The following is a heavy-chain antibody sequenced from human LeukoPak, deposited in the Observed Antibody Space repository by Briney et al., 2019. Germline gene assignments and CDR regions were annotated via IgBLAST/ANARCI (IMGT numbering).Heavy chain of an antibody. CDR2: IYYSGST. D-gene: IGHD3-10*01. Sequence: PSETLSLTCTVSGGSISSSSYYWGWIRQPPGKGLEWIGSIYYSGSTYYNPSLKSRVTISVDTSENQFSLKLSSVTAADTAVYYCAREWFGESHFDYWGQGTLVTVSS. CDR1: GGSISSSSYY. CDR3: AREWFGESHFDY. V-gene: IGHV4-39*01. J-gene: IGHJ4*02.